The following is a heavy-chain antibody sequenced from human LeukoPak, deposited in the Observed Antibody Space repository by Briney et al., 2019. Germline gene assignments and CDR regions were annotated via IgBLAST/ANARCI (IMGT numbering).Heavy chain of an antibody. CDR3: ARVAVNNYYDSSGYLAFDI. CDR2: IIPIFGTA. D-gene: IGHD3-22*01. J-gene: IGHJ3*02. V-gene: IGHV1-69*01. Sequence: SVKVSCKASGGTFSSYAISWVRQAPGQGLEWMGGIIPIFGTANYAQRFQGRVTITADESTSTAYMELSSLRSEDTAVYYCARVAVNNYYDSSGYLAFDIWGQGTMVTVSS. CDR1: GGTFSSYA.